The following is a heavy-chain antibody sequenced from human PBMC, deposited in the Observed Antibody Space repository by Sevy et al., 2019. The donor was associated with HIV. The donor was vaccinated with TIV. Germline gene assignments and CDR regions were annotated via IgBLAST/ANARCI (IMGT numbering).Heavy chain of an antibody. J-gene: IGHJ4*02. CDR1: GFTVSSNY. V-gene: IGHV3-66*02. CDR3: ARGLDESSGFYSFDY. Sequence: GGSLRLSCAASGFTVSSNYMSWVRQAPGKGLEWVSVIYSGAGTYYADSVKGRFTISRGNSKNSLYLQMNSLRAEDTALYYCARGLDESSGFYSFDYWGQGTLVTVSS. D-gene: IGHD3-22*01. CDR2: IYSGAGT.